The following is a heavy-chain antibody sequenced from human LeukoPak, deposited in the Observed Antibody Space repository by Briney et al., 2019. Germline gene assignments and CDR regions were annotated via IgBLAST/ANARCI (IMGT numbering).Heavy chain of an antibody. CDR1: GFTFSNAW. V-gene: IGHV3-66*01. Sequence: GGSLRLSCAASGFTFSNAWMSWVRQAPGKGLEWVSVIYSGGSTYYADSVKGRFTISRDNSKNTLYLQMNSLRAEDTAVYYCARGSSWTDYWGQGTLVTVSS. CDR2: IYSGGST. J-gene: IGHJ4*02. CDR3: ARGSSWTDY. D-gene: IGHD6-13*01.